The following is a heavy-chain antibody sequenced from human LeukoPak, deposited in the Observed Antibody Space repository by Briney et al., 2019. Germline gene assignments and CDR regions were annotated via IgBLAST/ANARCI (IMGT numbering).Heavy chain of an antibody. CDR1: GGSISSYY. Sequence: SETLSLTCTVSGGSISSYYWSWIRQPAGEGLEWIGRTYTDGSTNYNPSLKSRVTMSVDKSKNQFFLKLSSVTAADTAVYYCARDRPGVSFGDYWGQGTLVTVSS. D-gene: IGHD3-10*01. CDR2: TYTDGST. V-gene: IGHV4-4*07. CDR3: ARDRPGVSFGDY. J-gene: IGHJ4*02.